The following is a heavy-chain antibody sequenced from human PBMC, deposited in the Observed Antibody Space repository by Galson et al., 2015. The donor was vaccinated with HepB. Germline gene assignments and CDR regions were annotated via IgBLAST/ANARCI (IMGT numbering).Heavy chain of an antibody. J-gene: IGHJ4*02. V-gene: IGHV4-34*01. D-gene: IGHD2-2*02. CDR1: GGSFSGYY. Sequence: ETLSLTCAVYGGSFSGYYWSWIRQPPGKGLEWIGEINHSGSTNYNPSLESRVTISVDTSKNQFSLKLSSVTAADTAVYYCARETLGYTFSVSWGQGTLVTVSS. CDR2: INHSGST. CDR3: ARETLGYTFSVS.